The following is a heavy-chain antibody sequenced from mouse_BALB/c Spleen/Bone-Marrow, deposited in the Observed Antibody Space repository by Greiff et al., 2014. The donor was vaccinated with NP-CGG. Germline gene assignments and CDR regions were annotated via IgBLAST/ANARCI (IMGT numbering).Heavy chain of an antibody. Sequence: QVQLQQSGAELVKPGASVKLSCKASGYTFTSYWMHWVKQRPGQGLEWIGEINPSNGRTNYNEKFKSKATLTVDKSSSTAYMQLSSLTSEDSAVYYCARGYFAYWGQGTLVPVSA. D-gene: IGHD2-14*01. CDR3: ARGYFAY. V-gene: IGHV1S81*02. CDR2: INPSNGRT. CDR1: GYTFTSYW. J-gene: IGHJ3*01.